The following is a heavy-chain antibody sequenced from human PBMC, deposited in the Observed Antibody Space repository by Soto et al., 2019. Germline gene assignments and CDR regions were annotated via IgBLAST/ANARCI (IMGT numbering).Heavy chain of an antibody. CDR1: GGSISSYY. D-gene: IGHD3-10*01. CDR2: IYYSGST. CDR3: ARGVHPWYGSGSYYNVPWFDP. V-gene: IGHV4-59*08. Sequence: SETLSLTCTVSGGSISSYYWSWIRQPPGKGLEWIGYIYYSGSTNYNPSLKSRVTISVDTSKNQFSLKLSSVTAADTAVYYCARGVHPWYGSGSYYNVPWFDPWGQGTLVTVSS. J-gene: IGHJ5*02.